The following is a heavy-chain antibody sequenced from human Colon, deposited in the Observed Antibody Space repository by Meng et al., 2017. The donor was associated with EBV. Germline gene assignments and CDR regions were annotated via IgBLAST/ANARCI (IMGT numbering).Heavy chain of an antibody. Sequence: QVQLVHSRADVEQAGSPVMVSRTASGGTFDTSTFNWVRQAPGQGLEWMGGIIPMFGSPSYSPKFRGRVTITADEMEVNSLRSEDTAVYYCARGKQAGFDLWGQGTLVTVSS. CDR2: IIPMFGSP. D-gene: IGHD6-13*01. CDR3: ARGKQAGFDL. CDR1: GGTFDTST. J-gene: IGHJ5*02. V-gene: IGHV1-69*12.